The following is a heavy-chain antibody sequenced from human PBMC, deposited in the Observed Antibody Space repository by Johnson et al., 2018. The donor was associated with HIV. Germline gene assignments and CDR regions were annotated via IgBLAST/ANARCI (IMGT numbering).Heavy chain of an antibody. CDR3: AGQEGSGYYGGAFDI. J-gene: IGHJ3*02. Sequence: VQLVESGGGLVKPGGSLRLSCAASGFTFSTYAMSWVRQAPGKGLEWVSAISGSGGSTYFADSVKGRFTISKDNAKNSLFLQMNSLRAEDTAVYYCAGQEGSGYYGGAFDIWGQGTMVTVSS. CDR1: GFTFSTYA. D-gene: IGHD3-22*01. V-gene: IGHV3-23*04. CDR2: ISGSGGST.